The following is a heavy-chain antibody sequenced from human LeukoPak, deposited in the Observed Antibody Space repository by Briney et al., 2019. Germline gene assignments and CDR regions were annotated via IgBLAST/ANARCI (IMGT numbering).Heavy chain of an antibody. J-gene: IGHJ4*02. V-gene: IGHV3-30*03. CDR1: GFTFSSYG. D-gene: IGHD6-13*01. CDR2: ISYDGSNK. Sequence: GGSLRLSCAASGFTFSSYGMHWVRQAPGKGLEWVAVISYDGSNKYYADSVKGRFTISRDNAKNSLYLQMNSLRAEDTAVYYCARDARQQLVERFDYWGQGTLVTVSS. CDR3: ARDARQQLVERFDY.